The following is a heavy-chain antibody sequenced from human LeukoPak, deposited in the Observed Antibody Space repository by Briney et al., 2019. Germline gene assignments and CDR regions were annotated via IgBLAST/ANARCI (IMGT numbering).Heavy chain of an antibody. D-gene: IGHD1-26*01. V-gene: IGHV5-51*01. CDR3: ARGIRGSYYYRRGYFDY. Sequence: GESLKISCKGSGYSFTSYWIGWVRPMPGKGLEWMGIIYPGDSDTRYSPSFQGQVTISADKSISTAYLQWSSLKASDTAMYYCARGIRGSYYYRRGYFDYWGQGTLVTVSS. J-gene: IGHJ4*02. CDR2: IYPGDSDT. CDR1: GYSFTSYW.